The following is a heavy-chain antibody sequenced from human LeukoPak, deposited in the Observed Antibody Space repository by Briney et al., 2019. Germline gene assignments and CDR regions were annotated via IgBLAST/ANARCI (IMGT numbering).Heavy chain of an antibody. Sequence: SETLSLTCTVSGDSINSLDLWSWVRQPPGKGLEWIGEMYLSGTTHSNPSVKSRVTISIDKSKNQFFLNLSSVTAADTAVYYCAGLVGRYSSGLYYYYFDYWGQGTLVTVPS. CDR1: GDSINSLDL. J-gene: IGHJ4*02. D-gene: IGHD3-22*01. CDR3: AGLVGRYSSGLYYYYFDY. CDR2: MYLSGTT. V-gene: IGHV4-4*02.